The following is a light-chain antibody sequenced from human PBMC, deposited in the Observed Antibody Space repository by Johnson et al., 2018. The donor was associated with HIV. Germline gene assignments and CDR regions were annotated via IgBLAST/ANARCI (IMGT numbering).Light chain of an antibody. CDR3: GTWDSSLSAFYV. CDR2: DDN. J-gene: IGLJ1*01. V-gene: IGLV1-51*01. Sequence: QSVLTQPPSVSAAPGQKVTISCSGSSSNIGNNYISWFQQLPVTAPKLLIYDDNKRPSGIPDRFSGSKSGTSATLAITGLQTGDEAGYYCGTWDSSLSAFYVFGTGTKVTVL. CDR1: SSNIGNNY.